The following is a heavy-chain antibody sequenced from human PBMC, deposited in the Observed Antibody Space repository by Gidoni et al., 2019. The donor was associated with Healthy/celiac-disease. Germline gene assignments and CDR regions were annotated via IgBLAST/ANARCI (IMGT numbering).Heavy chain of an antibody. J-gene: IGHJ4*02. CDR3: ASQGPLYDSSGYIMLY. CDR1: GYNFTRDW. V-gene: IGHV5-51*01. Sequence: DVQLVQSAAESTQPGHSLTISCMGSGYNFTRDWIGWVRQMPGKGLEWMGIIYPGDSDTRYSPSFQGQVTISADKSISTAYLQWSSLKASDTAMYYCASQGPLYDSSGYIMLYWGQGTLVTVSS. CDR2: IYPGDSDT. D-gene: IGHD3-22*01.